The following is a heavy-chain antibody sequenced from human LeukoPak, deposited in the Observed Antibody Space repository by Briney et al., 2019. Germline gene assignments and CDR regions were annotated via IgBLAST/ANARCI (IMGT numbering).Heavy chain of an antibody. V-gene: IGHV3-21*06. D-gene: IGHD3-3*01. CDR3: ARRRFRPPYYMDV. CDR1: GFTFSSYS. Sequence: GGSLRLSCAASGFTFSSYSMNWVRQAPGKGLEWVSSISSSSYIYYADSVKGRFTISRDNAKNSLYLQMNSLRGEDTAVYYCARRRFRPPYYMDVWGKGTTVTVSS. J-gene: IGHJ6*03. CDR2: ISSSSYI.